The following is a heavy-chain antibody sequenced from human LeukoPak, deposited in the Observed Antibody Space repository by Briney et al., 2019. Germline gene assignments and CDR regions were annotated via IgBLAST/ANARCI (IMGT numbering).Heavy chain of an antibody. D-gene: IGHD1-26*01. J-gene: IGHJ4*02. Sequence: GESLKISCKGSGYSFTSYWIGWVRQMPGEGLEWMGIIYPGDSDTRYSPSFQGQVTISADKSISTAYLQWSSLKASDTAMYYCARLSVGARPRPNRYFDYWGQGTLVTVSS. V-gene: IGHV5-51*01. CDR2: IYPGDSDT. CDR3: ARLSVGARPRPNRYFDY. CDR1: GYSFTSYW.